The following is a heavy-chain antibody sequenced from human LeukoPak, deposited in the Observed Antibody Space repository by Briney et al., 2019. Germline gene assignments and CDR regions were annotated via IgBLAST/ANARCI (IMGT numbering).Heavy chain of an antibody. V-gene: IGHV3-23*01. J-gene: IGHJ4*02. D-gene: IGHD4-17*01. Sequence: PGGSLRLSCAASGFTFSNAWMSWVRQAPGKGLEWASGISGGGGSAYYADSVKGRFTISRDNSKNTVYLQMNSLRADDTAVYYCARVPHYGDSVYYFDYWGQGTLVTVSS. CDR1: GFTFSNAW. CDR2: ISGGGGSA. CDR3: ARVPHYGDSVYYFDY.